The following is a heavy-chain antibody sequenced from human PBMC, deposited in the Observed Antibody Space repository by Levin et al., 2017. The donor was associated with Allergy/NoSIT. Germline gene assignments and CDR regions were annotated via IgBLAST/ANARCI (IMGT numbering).Heavy chain of an antibody. CDR3: ARAYSSGGRTDAFDI. J-gene: IGHJ3*02. V-gene: IGHV4-4*02. D-gene: IGHD6-19*01. Sequence: TPGGSLRLSCAVSGGSISSSNWWNWVRQPPGKGLEWIGEIYHSGSTNFNPSLKIRVTISVDKSKNQFSLKLRSVTAADTAVYYCARAYSSGGRTDAFDIWGQGTMVTVSS. CDR2: IYHSGST. CDR1: GGSISSSNW.